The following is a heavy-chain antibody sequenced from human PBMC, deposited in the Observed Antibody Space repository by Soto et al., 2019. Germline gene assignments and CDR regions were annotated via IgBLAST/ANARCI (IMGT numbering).Heavy chain of an antibody. CDR1: GFTFSSYG. J-gene: IGHJ4*02. CDR3: EKGRVGLAAAAYYFDY. V-gene: IGHV3-30*18. D-gene: IGHD6-13*01. Sequence: QVQLVESGGGVVQPGRSLRLSCAASGFTFSSYGMHWVRQAPGKGLERVAVISYDGSNKYYADSVKGRFTISRDNSKNTLYLQMNSLRAEDTAVYYCEKGRVGLAAAAYYFDYWGQGTLVTVSS. CDR2: ISYDGSNK.